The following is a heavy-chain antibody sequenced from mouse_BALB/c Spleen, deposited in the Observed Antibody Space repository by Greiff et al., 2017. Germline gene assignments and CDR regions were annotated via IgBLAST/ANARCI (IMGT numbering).Heavy chain of an antibody. D-gene: IGHD3-1*01. CDR1: GYAFTNYL. CDR3: ARRSTCYCAMDY. J-gene: IGHJ4*01. CDR2: INPGSGGT. Sequence: QVQLQQSGAELVRPGTSVKVSCKASGYAFTNYLIEWVKQRPGQGLEWIGVINPGSGGTNYNEKFKGKATLTADKSSSTAYMQLSSLTSDDSAVYFCARRSTCYCAMDYWGQGTSVTVSS. V-gene: IGHV1-54*01.